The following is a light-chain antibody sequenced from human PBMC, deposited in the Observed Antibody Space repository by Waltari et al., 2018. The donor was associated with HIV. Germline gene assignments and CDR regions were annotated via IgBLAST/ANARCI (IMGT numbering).Light chain of an antibody. CDR2: YDD. Sequence: QSVLTQPPSVSEAPRQRVTISCSGSSSTIGNNPVNWYQQVPGKAPKLLIYYDDLLSSGVSDRFSGSKSGTAASLAIRGLQSEDEADYYCAAWDDSLNGYVFGSGTKVTVL. CDR1: SSTIGNNP. V-gene: IGLV1-36*01. CDR3: AAWDDSLNGYV. J-gene: IGLJ1*01.